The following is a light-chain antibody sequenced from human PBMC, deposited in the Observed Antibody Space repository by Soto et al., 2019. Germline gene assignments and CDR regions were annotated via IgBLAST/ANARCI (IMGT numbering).Light chain of an antibody. CDR3: QQYGSSPYT. V-gene: IGKV3-20*01. CDR1: QSVSSSY. J-gene: IGKJ2*01. Sequence: EIVLTQSPGTLSLSPGERATLSCRASQSVSSSYLAWYQQKPGQAPRLLIYGASSRATGIPDRFSGSVSGTDFTLTISRLEPEDLAVYYCQQYGSSPYTFGQGTKLEIK. CDR2: GAS.